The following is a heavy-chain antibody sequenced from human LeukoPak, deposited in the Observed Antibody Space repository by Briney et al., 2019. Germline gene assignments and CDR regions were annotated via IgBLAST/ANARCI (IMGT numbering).Heavy chain of an antibody. D-gene: IGHD4-23*01. CDR3: AITSTVVTRYYFDY. J-gene: IGHJ4*02. V-gene: IGHV4-61*02. Sequence: SETLSLTCTVSGGSISSGSYYWSWIRQPAGKGLEWIGRIYTSGSTNYNPSLKSRVTISVDTSKNQFSLKLSSVTAADTAVYYCAITSTVVTRYYFDYWGQGTLVTVSP. CDR1: GGSISSGSYY. CDR2: IYTSGST.